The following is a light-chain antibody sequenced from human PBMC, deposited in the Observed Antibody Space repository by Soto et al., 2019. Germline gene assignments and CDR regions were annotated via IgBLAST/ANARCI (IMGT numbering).Light chain of an antibody. Sequence: DIQMTQSPPTLSASVGDRVTITCRASQSISGWLAWYQQKPGKAPNLLIYQASTLESGVPSRFSGSGSGTEFTLSIFSLQPDDFATYHCQQHNTYSRTFGQGTKVDIK. CDR3: QQHNTYSRT. J-gene: IGKJ1*01. CDR2: QAS. V-gene: IGKV1-5*03. CDR1: QSISGW.